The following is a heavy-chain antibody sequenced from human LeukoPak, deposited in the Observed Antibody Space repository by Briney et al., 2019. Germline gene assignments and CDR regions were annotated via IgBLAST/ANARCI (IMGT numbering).Heavy chain of an antibody. CDR1: GFTFSNAW. CDR3: ASSPGWAGSGSFDY. CDR2: IKSKTDGGTT. Sequence: PGGSLRLSCAASGFTFSNAWMSWVRQAPGKGLEWVGRIKSKTDGGTTDYAAPVKGRFTISRDDSKNTLYLQMNSLKTEDTAVYYCASSPGWAGSGSFDYWGQGTLVTVSS. D-gene: IGHD3-10*01. J-gene: IGHJ4*02. V-gene: IGHV3-15*01.